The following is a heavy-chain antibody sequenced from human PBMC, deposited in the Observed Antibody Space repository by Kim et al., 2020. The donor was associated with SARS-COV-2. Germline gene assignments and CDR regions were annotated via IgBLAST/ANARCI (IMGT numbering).Heavy chain of an antibody. V-gene: IGHV4-4*02. J-gene: IGHJ4*02. CDR3: ARVVAAAGTWGY. Sequence: NYNPSLKSRVTISVDKSKNQFSLKLRSVTAAATAVYYCARVVAAAGTWGYWGQGTLVTVSS. D-gene: IGHD6-13*01.